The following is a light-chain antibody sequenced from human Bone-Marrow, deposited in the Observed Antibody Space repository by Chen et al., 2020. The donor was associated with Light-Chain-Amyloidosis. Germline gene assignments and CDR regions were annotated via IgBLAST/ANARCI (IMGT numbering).Light chain of an antibody. CDR3: HERNNWPFS. CDR2: DAS. CDR1: QSVSSY. V-gene: IGKV3-11*01. J-gene: IGKJ3*01. Sequence: EVVLPQSPATLSLSTGERATGSCRASQSVSSYLAWFKQKPVQAPSLLIYDASNRATGIPARFSGSGSGTDFTLTISRLEPEDFAVYYCHERNNWPFSFGPGTTVDI.